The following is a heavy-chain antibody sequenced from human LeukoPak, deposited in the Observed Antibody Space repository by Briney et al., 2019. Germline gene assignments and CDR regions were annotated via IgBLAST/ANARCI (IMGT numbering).Heavy chain of an antibody. J-gene: IGHJ4*02. Sequence: GGPLNLSVAASGFTFGGYAMHWFGRAPGRGLEWVAVLSYDGSNKYYADSVKGRFTISRDNSKNTLYLQMNSLRAEDTAVYYCARDRGLRVLLWFGELWDWGQGTLVTVSS. CDR1: GFTFGGYA. V-gene: IGHV3-30-3*01. CDR2: LSYDGSNK. D-gene: IGHD3-10*01. CDR3: ARDRGLRVLLWFGELWD.